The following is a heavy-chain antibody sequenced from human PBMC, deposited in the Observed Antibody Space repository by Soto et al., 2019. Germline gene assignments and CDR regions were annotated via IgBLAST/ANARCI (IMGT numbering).Heavy chain of an antibody. J-gene: IGHJ4*02. Sequence: QVQLVQSGAEVKKPGASVKVSCKASGYTFTGYYMHWARQAPGQGLEWMGWINPNSGGTNYAQKFQGWVTMTRDTSISTAYMELSRLRSDDTAVYYCARGDAADIVLMVYAMAYWGQGTLVTVSS. V-gene: IGHV1-2*04. CDR3: ARGDAADIVLMVYAMAY. D-gene: IGHD2-8*01. CDR1: GYTFTGYY. CDR2: INPNSGGT.